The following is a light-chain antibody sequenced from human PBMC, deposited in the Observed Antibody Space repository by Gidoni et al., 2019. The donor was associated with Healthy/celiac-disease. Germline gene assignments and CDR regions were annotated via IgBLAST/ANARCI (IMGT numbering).Light chain of an antibody. V-gene: IGLV2-8*01. CDR2: EVS. Sequence: QSALPQPPSAPGPPGQSVTISCTGTSSDVGGYNYVSWYQQHPGKAPKLMIYEVSKRPSGVPDRFFGSKSGNTASLTVSGLQAEDEADYYCSSYAGSNNVFGGGTKLTVL. CDR1: SSDVGGYNY. J-gene: IGLJ2*01. CDR3: SSYAGSNNV.